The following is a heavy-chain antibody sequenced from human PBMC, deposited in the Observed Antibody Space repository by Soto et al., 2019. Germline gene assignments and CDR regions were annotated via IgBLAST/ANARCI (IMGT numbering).Heavy chain of an antibody. Sequence: GGSLRLSCAASGFTFSSYGMHWVRQAPGKGLEWVAVISYDGSNKYYADSVKGRFTISRDNSKNTLYLQMNSLRAEDTAVYYCAKGQSDYYYYYMDVWGKVTTVTVS. J-gene: IGHJ6*03. CDR2: ISYDGSNK. CDR1: GFTFSSYG. V-gene: IGHV3-30*18. CDR3: AKGQSDYYYYYMDV. D-gene: IGHD6-19*01.